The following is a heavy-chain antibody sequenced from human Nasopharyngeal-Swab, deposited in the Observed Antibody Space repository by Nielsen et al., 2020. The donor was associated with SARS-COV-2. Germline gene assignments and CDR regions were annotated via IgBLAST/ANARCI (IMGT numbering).Heavy chain of an antibody. J-gene: IGHJ4*02. Sequence: SETLSLTCTVSGGSISSSSYYWGWIRQPPGKGLEWIGSIYYSGSTYYNPSLKSRVTISVDTSKKQFSLKLSSVTAADTAVYYCARHQGVTYYDFWSGYYPGSFDYWGQGTLVTVSS. CDR2: IYYSGST. V-gene: IGHV4-39*01. CDR3: ARHQGVTYYDFWSGYYPGSFDY. D-gene: IGHD3-3*01. CDR1: GGSISSSSYY.